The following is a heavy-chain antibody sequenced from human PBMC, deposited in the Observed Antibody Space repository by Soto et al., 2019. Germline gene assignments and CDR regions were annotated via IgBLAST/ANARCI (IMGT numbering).Heavy chain of an antibody. V-gene: IGHV2-5*02. Sequence: QITLKESGPTLVKPTQTLTLTCTFSGFSLSTSGVGVGWIRQPPGKALEWLALIYWDDAKRYSPSLNSRLTNTKDTSKNRVVLTMTTMDTVDTATYYFAHNTFFGVVIMEFDYWGQGTLVTVSS. D-gene: IGHD3-3*01. CDR1: GFSLSTSGVG. CDR3: AHNTFFGVVIMEFDY. CDR2: IYWDDAK. J-gene: IGHJ4*02.